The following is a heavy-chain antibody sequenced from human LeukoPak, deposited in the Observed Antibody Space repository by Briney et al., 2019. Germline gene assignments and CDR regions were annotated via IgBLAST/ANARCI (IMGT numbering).Heavy chain of an antibody. J-gene: IGHJ4*02. Sequence: GGSLRLYCAASGYTFRSYGMHRVRHAPSRGLEWVAAIWFDGSNTYYADSVKGRFTISRDNSKNTLYLQMNSLRAEDTAVFFCARNIPGSYYFDYWGQGGQVTDSS. CDR2: IWFDGSNT. CDR3: ARNIPGSYYFDY. CDR1: GYTFRSYG. V-gene: IGHV3-33*01. D-gene: IGHD3-10*01.